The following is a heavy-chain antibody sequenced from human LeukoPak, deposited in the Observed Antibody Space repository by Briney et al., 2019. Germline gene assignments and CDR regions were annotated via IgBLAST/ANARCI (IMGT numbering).Heavy chain of an antibody. J-gene: IGHJ5*02. V-gene: IGHV4-34*01. CDR3: ARGVSHDYVWGSIGINWFDP. CDR2: INHSGST. CDR1: GRSFSGYY. Sequence: SETLSLTCAVYGRSFSGYYWSRIRQPPGKGLEWIGEINHSGSTNYNPSLKSRVTISVDTSKNQFSLKLSSVTAADTAVYYRARGVSHDYVWGSIGINWFDPWGQGTLVTVSS. D-gene: IGHD3-16*01.